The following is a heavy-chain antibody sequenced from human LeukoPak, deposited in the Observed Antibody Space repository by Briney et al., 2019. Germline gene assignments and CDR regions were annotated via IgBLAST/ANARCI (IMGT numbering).Heavy chain of an antibody. D-gene: IGHD6-25*01. J-gene: IGHJ5*01. CDR2: VYHSGT. CDR3: AKSSGGGGHDS. Sequence: SETLSLTCTVSGYSIGSGHYWAWIRPPPGRGLEWIGCVYHSGTYYKSSLTSRVTISMDTSKNQFSLKLTSVTAADSAFYYCAKSSGGGGHDSWGQGTLVTVSS. V-gene: IGHV4-38-2*02. CDR1: GYSIGSGHY.